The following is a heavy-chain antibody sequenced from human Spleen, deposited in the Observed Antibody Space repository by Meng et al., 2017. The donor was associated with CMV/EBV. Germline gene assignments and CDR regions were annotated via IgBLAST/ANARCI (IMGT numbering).Heavy chain of an antibody. J-gene: IGHJ2*01. CDR2: ISAYNGNT. CDR1: GYTFTSYC. V-gene: IGHV1-18*01. D-gene: IGHD6-19*01. CDR3: AREAPRAVGPYFDL. Sequence: QVQALQCGAAVVKPWPSVSVSCTAVGYTFTSYCISWVRQAPGQGLEWMGWISAYNGNTNYAQKLQGRVTIPADESTSTAYMELSSLRSEDTAVYYCAREAPRAVGPYFDLWGRGTLVTVSS.